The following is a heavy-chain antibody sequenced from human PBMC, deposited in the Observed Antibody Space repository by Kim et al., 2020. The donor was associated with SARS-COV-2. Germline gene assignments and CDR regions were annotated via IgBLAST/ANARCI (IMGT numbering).Heavy chain of an antibody. Sequence: GESLKISCKGSGYRFTSYWIGWVRQMPGQGLEWMGSIYPGDSDTRYSPSFQGQVTISVDNSVSTAYLQWSSLKTSDTAMYYCAREGGITHNLFDYWGQGTLVRVSS. CDR1: GYRFTSYW. V-gene: IGHV5-51*06. J-gene: IGHJ4*02. D-gene: IGHD2-15*01. CDR2: IYPGDSDT. CDR3: AREGGITHNLFDY.